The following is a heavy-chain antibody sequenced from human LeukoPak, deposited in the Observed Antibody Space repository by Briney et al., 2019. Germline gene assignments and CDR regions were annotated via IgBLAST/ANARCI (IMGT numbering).Heavy chain of an antibody. CDR2: IYYSGST. CDR3: ARSQYSYGFFDY. CDR1: GGSISYYY. J-gene: IGHJ4*02. V-gene: IGHV4-59*08. D-gene: IGHD5-18*01. Sequence: KASETLSLTCTVSGGSISYYYWTWIRQPPGKGLEWIGSIYYSGSTNYNPSLKSRFTISVDTSKNQFSLKLSSVTAADTAMYYCARSQYSYGFFDYWGQGTLVTVSS.